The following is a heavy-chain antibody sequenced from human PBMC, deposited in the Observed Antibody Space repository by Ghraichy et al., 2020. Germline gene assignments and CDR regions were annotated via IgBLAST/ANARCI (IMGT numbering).Heavy chain of an antibody. CDR2: IDWDDDK. Sequence: SGPTLVKPTQTLTLTCTFSGFSLSTSGMCVSWIRQPPGKALEWLARIDWDDDKYYSTSLKTRLTISKDTSKNQVVLTMTIMDPVDTATYYCARIRYDFWSGYFSPVGMDVWGQGTTVTVSS. CDR3: ARIRYDFWSGYFSPVGMDV. CDR1: GFSLSTSGMC. V-gene: IGHV2-70*11. J-gene: IGHJ6*02. D-gene: IGHD3-3*01.